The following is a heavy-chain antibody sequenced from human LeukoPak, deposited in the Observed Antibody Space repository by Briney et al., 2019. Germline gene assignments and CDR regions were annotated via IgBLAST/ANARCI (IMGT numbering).Heavy chain of an antibody. CDR3: ARGYSTVPVYYYYMDV. D-gene: IGHD2-15*01. CDR2: INPNSGGT. V-gene: IGHV1-2*02. J-gene: IGHJ6*03. CDR1: GYTFTGYY. Sequence: ASVKVSCKASGYTFTGYYMHWVRQAPGQGLEWMGWINPNSGGTNYAQKSQGRVTMTRDTSISTAYMEVSRLRSDDTAVYYCARGYSTVPVYYYYMDVWGKGTTVTVSS.